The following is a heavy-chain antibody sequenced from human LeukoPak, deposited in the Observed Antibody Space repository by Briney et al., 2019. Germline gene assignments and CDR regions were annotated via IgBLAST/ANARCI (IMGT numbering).Heavy chain of an antibody. Sequence: SETLSLTCAVYGGSFSGYYWSWIRQPPGKGLEWIGEINHSGSTNYNPSLKSRVTISVDTSKNQFSLKLSSVTAADTAVYYCARSGGRGLHAFDIWGQGTMVTVSS. CDR1: GGSFSGYY. CDR3: ARSGGRGLHAFDI. CDR2: INHSGST. V-gene: IGHV4-34*01. J-gene: IGHJ3*02. D-gene: IGHD3-10*01.